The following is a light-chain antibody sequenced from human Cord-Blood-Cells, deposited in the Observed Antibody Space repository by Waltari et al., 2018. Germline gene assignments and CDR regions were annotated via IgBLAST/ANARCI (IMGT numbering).Light chain of an antibody. J-gene: IGKJ2*01. V-gene: IGKV1-5*03. CDR2: KAS. Sequence: DIHMTQSPSTLSSSVADRVTVTCRASQSISSWLAWYQQKPGKAPKLLIYKASSLESGVPSRFSGSGSGTEFTLTISSLQPDDFATYYCKQYNSYSYTFGQGTKLEIK. CDR3: KQYNSYSYT. CDR1: QSISSW.